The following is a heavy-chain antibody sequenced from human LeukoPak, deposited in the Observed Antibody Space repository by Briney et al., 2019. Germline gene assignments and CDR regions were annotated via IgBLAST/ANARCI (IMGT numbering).Heavy chain of an antibody. D-gene: IGHD3-10*01. V-gene: IGHV4-4*09. CDR2: IYTIGIT. CDR1: GVSISLYY. Sequence: SETLSLTCTVSGVSISLYYWNWLRQPAGKGLEWIGYIYTIGITNYTPSLTSRVTISVATSKNQFSLKLSSVTAADTAVYYCARCGSGSYSSYYYYYYMDVWGKGTTVTVSS. CDR3: ARCGSGSYSSYYYYYYMDV. J-gene: IGHJ6*03.